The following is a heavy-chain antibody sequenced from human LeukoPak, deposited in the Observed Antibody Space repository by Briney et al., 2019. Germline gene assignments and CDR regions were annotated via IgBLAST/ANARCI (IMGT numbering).Heavy chain of an antibody. J-gene: IGHJ4*02. CDR2: INPSGGST. Sequence: GASVKVSCKASGYTFTGYYMHWVRQAPGQGLEWMGIINPSGGSTSYAQKFQGRVTMTRDTSTSTVYMELSSLRSEDTAVYYCARALSSGYYRYYFDYWGQGTLVTVSS. CDR1: GYTFTGYY. CDR3: ARALSSGYYRYYFDY. V-gene: IGHV1-46*01. D-gene: IGHD3-22*01.